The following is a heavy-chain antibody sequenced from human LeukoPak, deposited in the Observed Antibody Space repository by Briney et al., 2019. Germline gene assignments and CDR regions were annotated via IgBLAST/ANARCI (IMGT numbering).Heavy chain of an antibody. D-gene: IGHD7-27*01. J-gene: IGHJ4*02. Sequence: SETLSLTCTVSGGSVSSGSYYWSWIRQPPGKGLEWIGYINYSGSTNYNPSLKSRVTISVDTSKNQFSLKLSSVTAADTAVYYCARAVELGLYYFDYWGQGTLATVSS. V-gene: IGHV4-61*01. CDR1: GGSVSSGSYY. CDR2: INYSGST. CDR3: ARAVELGLYYFDY.